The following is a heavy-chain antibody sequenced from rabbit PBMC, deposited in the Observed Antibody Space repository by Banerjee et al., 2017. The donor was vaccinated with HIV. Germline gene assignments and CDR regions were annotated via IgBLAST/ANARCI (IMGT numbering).Heavy chain of an antibody. D-gene: IGHD2-1*01. CDR1: GFSFSNGYV. CDR3: ARENNDWEYFNL. J-gene: IGHJ4*01. V-gene: IGHV1S45*01. CDR2: INTSRGNT. Sequence: QEQLKETGGGLVQPGGSLTLTCTASGFSFSNGYVMCWVRQAPGKGLEWIACINTSRGNTVYASWAKGRFTISKTSSTTVTLQMTSLTAADTATYFCARENNDWEYFNLWGPGTLVTVS.